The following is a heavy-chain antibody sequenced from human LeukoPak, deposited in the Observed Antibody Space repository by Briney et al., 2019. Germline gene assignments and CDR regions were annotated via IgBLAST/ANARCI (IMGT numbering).Heavy chain of an antibody. J-gene: IGHJ4*02. Sequence: GGSLRLSCAASGFTFSNYWMSWVRQAPGKGLEWVANIKEDGSETYYVDSVKGRFTISRDNAKNSLYLQMYGLRDEDTAVYYCARALKGTTVITHSVGYWGQGTLVTVSS. D-gene: IGHD4-17*01. CDR3: ARALKGTTVITHSVGY. CDR2: IKEDGSET. CDR1: GFTFSNYW. V-gene: IGHV3-7*01.